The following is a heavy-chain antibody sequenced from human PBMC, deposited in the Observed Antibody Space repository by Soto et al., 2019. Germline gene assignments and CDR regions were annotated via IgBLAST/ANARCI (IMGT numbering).Heavy chain of an antibody. CDR1: GYTFTSYG. Sequence: QVQLVQSGAEVKKPGASVKVSCKASGYTFTSYGISWVRQAPGQGLEWMGWISAYNGNTNYAQKLQGRVTMTTDTSTSTAYMELRSLRSDDTAVYYCARADYCTNGVCYSYYFDYWGQGTLVTVSS. CDR3: ARADYCTNGVCYSYYFDY. J-gene: IGHJ4*02. D-gene: IGHD2-8*01. V-gene: IGHV1-18*04. CDR2: ISAYNGNT.